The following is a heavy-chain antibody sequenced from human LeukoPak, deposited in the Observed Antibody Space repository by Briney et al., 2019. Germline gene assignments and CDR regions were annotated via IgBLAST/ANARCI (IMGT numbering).Heavy chain of an antibody. CDR3: ARDPTVATIDWFDP. CDR1: GFTFSSYE. J-gene: IGHJ5*02. V-gene: IGHV3-48*03. CDR2: ISSSGSTI. D-gene: IGHD5-24*01. Sequence: GGSLRLSCAASGFTFSSYEMNWFRQAPGKGLEWVSYISSSGSTIYYADSVKGRFTISRDNAKNSLYLQMNSLRAEDTAVYYCARDPTVATIDWFDPWGQGTLVTVSS.